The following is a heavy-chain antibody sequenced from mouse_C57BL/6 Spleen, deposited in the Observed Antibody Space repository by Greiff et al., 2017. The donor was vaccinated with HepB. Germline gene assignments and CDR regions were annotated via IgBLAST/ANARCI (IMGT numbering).Heavy chain of an antibody. Sequence: EVQLQQSGPGLVKPSQSLSLTCSVTGYSITSGYYWNWIRQFPGNKLEWMGYISYDGSNNYNPSLKNRISITRDTSKNQFFLKLNSVTTEDTATYYCARASNYVVFAYWGQGTLVTVSA. V-gene: IGHV3-6*01. CDR2: ISYDGSN. D-gene: IGHD2-5*01. CDR1: GYSITSGYY. J-gene: IGHJ3*01. CDR3: ARASNYVVFAY.